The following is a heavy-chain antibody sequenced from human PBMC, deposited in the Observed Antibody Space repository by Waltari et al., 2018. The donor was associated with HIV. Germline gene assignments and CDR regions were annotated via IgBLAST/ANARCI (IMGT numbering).Heavy chain of an antibody. Sequence: QVQLQESGPGLVKPSETLSLTCTVSGGSVTSSSYYWTWIRQPPGKGLEWIGYMYYSGSTNYNPALKSRVTSSADTSKNQFSLKLNSVTAADTAVYYCAGSSLYDISGYFVYWGQGTLVTVSS. V-gene: IGHV4-61*01. CDR2: MYYSGST. D-gene: IGHD3-22*01. CDR3: AGSSLYDISGYFVY. J-gene: IGHJ4*02. CDR1: GGSVTSSSYY.